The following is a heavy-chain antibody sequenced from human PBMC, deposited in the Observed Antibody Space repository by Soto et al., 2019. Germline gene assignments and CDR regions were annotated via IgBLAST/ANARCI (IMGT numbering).Heavy chain of an antibody. J-gene: IGHJ5*02. V-gene: IGHV3-53*01. CDR3: ARGDYYDNWGFGS. CDR1: GFTVSSNY. Sequence: EVQLVESGGGLIQPGGSLRLSCETSGFTVSSNYMSWVRQAPGKGLEWVSIIYRGGMTYYSDSVKGRFTISRDNPKNTLYLQMNNLRVEDTALYYCARGDYYDNWGFGSWGQGSLVIVSS. CDR2: IYRGGMT. D-gene: IGHD3-22*01.